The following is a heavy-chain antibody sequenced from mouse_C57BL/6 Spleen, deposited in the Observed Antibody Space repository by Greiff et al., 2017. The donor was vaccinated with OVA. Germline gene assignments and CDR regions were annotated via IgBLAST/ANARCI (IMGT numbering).Heavy chain of an antibody. Sequence: QVQLQQPGAELVKPGASVKLSCKASGYTFTSYWMQWVKQRPGQGLEWIGEIDPSDSYTNYNQKFKGKATLTVDTSSSTAYMQLSSLTSEDSAVYYCARRDYYGSRTGYFDVWGTGTTVTVSS. CDR2: IDPSDSYT. CDR3: ARRDYYGSRTGYFDV. J-gene: IGHJ1*03. D-gene: IGHD1-1*01. V-gene: IGHV1-50*01. CDR1: GYTFTSYW.